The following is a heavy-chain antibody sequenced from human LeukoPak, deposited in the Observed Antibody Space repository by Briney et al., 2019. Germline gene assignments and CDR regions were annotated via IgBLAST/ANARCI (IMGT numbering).Heavy chain of an antibody. Sequence: GRSLRLSCAPSRSIFSTYAIHWVRQAPGKGMEWVAVISYDAGNKYFADSVKGRFSISRYNSKNSLYLQLISLRADDTAVYYCARDAYDKDGYYRIFDSWGQGTLVTVSS. J-gene: IGHJ4*02. CDR1: RSIFSTYA. CDR2: ISYDAGNK. CDR3: ARDAYDKDGYYRIFDS. D-gene: IGHD3-22*01. V-gene: IGHV3-30*04.